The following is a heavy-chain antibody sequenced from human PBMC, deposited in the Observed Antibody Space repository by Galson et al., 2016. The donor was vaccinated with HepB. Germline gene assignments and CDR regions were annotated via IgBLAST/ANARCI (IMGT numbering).Heavy chain of an antibody. CDR3: ARVDYDFWSGSDYYYVDV. D-gene: IGHD3-3*01. CDR2: IYYSGST. V-gene: IGHV4-31*03. J-gene: IGHJ6*03. Sequence: TLSLTCTVSGGSISSGGNYWSWVRQHPGGGLEWIAFIYYSGSTSYNPSLKSRVTISVDTSKNQFSLKLSSVTAADTAVYYCARVDYDFWSGSDYYYVDVWGKGTTLTVSS. CDR1: GGSISSGGNY.